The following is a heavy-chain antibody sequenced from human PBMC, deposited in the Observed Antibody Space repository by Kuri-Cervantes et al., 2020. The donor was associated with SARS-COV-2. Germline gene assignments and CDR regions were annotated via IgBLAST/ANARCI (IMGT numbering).Heavy chain of an antibody. CDR3: ARFRITMRGFDP. Sequence: ASVKVSCKASGYTFTGYYMHWVRQAPGQGLEWMGWINPNSGVTNYAQKLQGRVTMTRDTSISTAYMELSRLRSDYTAVYFCARFRITMRGFDPWGQGTLVTVSS. V-gene: IGHV1-2*02. D-gene: IGHD3-22*01. CDR2: INPNSGVT. CDR1: GYTFTGYY. J-gene: IGHJ5*02.